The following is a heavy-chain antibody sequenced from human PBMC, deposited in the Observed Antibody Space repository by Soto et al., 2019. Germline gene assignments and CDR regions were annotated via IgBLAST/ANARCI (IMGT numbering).Heavy chain of an antibody. V-gene: IGHV4-59*08. CDR1: GVSISSYY. CDR2: IYYSGST. CDR3: ARAEYSSSWYYFDY. J-gene: IGHJ4*02. D-gene: IGHD6-13*01. Sequence: SETLSLTCTVSGVSISSYYWSWIRQPPGKGLEWIGYIYYSGSTNYNPSLKSRVTISVDTSKNQFSLKLSSVTAADTAVYYCARAEYSSSWYYFDYWGQGTLVTVSS.